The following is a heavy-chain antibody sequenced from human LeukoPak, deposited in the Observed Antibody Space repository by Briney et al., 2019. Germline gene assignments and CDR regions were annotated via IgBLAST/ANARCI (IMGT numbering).Heavy chain of an antibody. J-gene: IGHJ5*02. CDR3: ARRPYCSGGSCYRGSHDSWFDP. V-gene: IGHV3-21*01. Sequence: GGSLRLSCAASGFTFSSYSMNWVRQAPGKGLEWVSSISSSSSYIYYADSVKGRFTISRDNAKNTLYLQMDSLRAEDTAVYYCARRPYCSGGSCYRGSHDSWFDPWGQGTLVTVSS. CDR2: ISSSSSYI. D-gene: IGHD2-15*01. CDR1: GFTFSSYS.